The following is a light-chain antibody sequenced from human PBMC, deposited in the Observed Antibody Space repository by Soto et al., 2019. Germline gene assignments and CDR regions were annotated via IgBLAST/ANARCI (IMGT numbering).Light chain of an antibody. CDR2: GSS. Sequence: EIVMTQSPATLSVSPGESVTLSCRASQLFSSNLAWYQRRPGQAPRLLIYGSSTRAAGVPPRFSGSASGTEFTLTITRLQSEDFEVYYCQQYGSSLFTFGPGTKVDIK. J-gene: IGKJ3*01. CDR3: QQYGSSLFT. CDR1: QLFSSN. V-gene: IGKV3-15*01.